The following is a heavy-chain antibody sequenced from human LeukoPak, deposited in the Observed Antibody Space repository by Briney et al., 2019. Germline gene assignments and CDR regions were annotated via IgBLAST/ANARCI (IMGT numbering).Heavy chain of an antibody. CDR3: AREGSWLLIYLDY. CDR1: GFTFSGYW. D-gene: IGHD3-22*01. J-gene: IGHJ4*02. V-gene: IGHV3-7*01. Sequence: GSLRLSCAASGFTFSGYWMSWVRQAPGKGLEWVATINQDGSEKYYVDSAKGRFTISRDNAKNSLFLQMNSLRAEDSAVYYCAREGSWLLIYLDYWGQGTLVTVSS. CDR2: INQDGSEK.